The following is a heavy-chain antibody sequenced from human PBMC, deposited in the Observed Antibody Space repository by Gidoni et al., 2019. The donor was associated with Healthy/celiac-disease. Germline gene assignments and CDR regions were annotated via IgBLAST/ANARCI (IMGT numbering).Heavy chain of an antibody. D-gene: IGHD2-2*03. Sequence: QVQLQQWGAGLLKPSETLSLTCAVYGGSFSGYYWSWIRQPPGKGLEWIGEINHSGSTNYNPSLKSRVTISVDTSKNQFSLKLSSVTAADTAVYYCARGQGPWITLDYWGQGTLVTVSS. CDR1: GGSFSGYY. V-gene: IGHV4-34*01. CDR3: ARGQGPWITLDY. CDR2: INHSGST. J-gene: IGHJ4*02.